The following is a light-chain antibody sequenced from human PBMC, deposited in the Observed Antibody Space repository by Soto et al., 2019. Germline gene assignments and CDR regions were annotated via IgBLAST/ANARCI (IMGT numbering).Light chain of an antibody. J-gene: IGLJ2*01. V-gene: IGLV4-69*01. Sequence: QPVLTQSPSASASLGASVKLTCTQSSGRTSYTIAWHQQQPGKGPRYLMKLYSDGSHIKGDGIPDRFSGSTSGAERYLTISNLQSEDEADYYCQTWDNDVKWQFGGGTKLTVL. CDR2: LYSDGSH. CDR1: SGRTSYT. CDR3: QTWDNDVKWQ.